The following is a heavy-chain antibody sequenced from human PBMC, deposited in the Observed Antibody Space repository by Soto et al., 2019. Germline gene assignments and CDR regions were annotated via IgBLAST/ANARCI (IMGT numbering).Heavy chain of an antibody. J-gene: IGHJ4*02. CDR2: IYHSGST. CDR3: ATRDGCNGRIDD. D-gene: IGHD2-2*01. CDR1: GGSISSSNW. Sequence: QVQLQESGPGLVKPSGTLSLTCAVSGGSISSSNWWSWVRQPPGKGLEWIGEIYHSGSTNYNPSPRSRVTIGVDKATNQCSLGLGCGTAADAAVYCGATRDGCNGRIDDWGQGTLVTGS. V-gene: IGHV4-4*01.